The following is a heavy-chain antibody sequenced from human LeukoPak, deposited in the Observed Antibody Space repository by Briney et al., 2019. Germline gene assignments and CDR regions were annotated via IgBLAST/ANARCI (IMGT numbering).Heavy chain of an antibody. CDR1: GFTFSSYA. CDR3: AKDQYYYDSSGYGVGGQLDY. J-gene: IGHJ4*02. V-gene: IGHV3-23*01. CDR2: ISGSGGST. D-gene: IGHD3-22*01. Sequence: QPGGSLRLSCAASGFTFSSYAMTWVRQAPGKGLDWVSAISGSGGSTYSADSVKGRFTISRDNFKNTLYLQMNSLRAEDTAVYYCAKDQYYYDSSGYGVGGQLDYWGQGTLVTVSS.